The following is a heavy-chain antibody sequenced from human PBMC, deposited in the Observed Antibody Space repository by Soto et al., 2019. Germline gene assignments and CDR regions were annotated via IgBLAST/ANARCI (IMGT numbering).Heavy chain of an antibody. V-gene: IGHV3-30*18. CDR2: LSYDGRYE. CDR3: AKDLGVDGSARYPYS. D-gene: IGHD3-10*01. CDR1: GFTFSTYG. Sequence: QVQLVESGGGVVQPGRSLRLSCAASGFTFSTYGMHWVRHTPGKGLEWLAVLSYDGRYELNADSVKGRITISRDNSKNAVSLQMNNLTIEDTAVYYCAKDLGVDGSARYPYSWGPGTLVTVSS. J-gene: IGHJ4*02.